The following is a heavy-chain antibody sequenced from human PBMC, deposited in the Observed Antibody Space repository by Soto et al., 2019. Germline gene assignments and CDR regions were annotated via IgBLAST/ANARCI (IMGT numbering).Heavy chain of an antibody. CDR3: ARHPTTVTEWFDP. V-gene: IGHV5-51*01. CDR1: GYSFTSYW. J-gene: IGHJ5*02. Sequence: GESLKISCNGSGYSFTSYWIGWVRQMPGKGLEWMGIIYPGDSDTRYSPSFQGQVTISADKSISTAYLQWSSLRASDTAMYYCARHPTTVTEWFDPWGQGTLVTVSS. D-gene: IGHD4-17*01. CDR2: IYPGDSDT.